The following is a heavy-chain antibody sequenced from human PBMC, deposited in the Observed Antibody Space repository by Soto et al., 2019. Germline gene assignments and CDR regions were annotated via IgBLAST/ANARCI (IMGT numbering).Heavy chain of an antibody. Sequence: GGSLRLSCAASGFTFSSYDMHWVRQATGKGLEWVSAIGTDGDTYYPGSGKGRFTISRENAKNSLYLQMNSLRAEDTAVYYCAKDFPQDDLFDYWGQGTLVTVSS. J-gene: IGHJ4*02. V-gene: IGHV3-13*01. CDR2: IGTDGDT. CDR3: AKDFPQDDLFDY. CDR1: GFTFSSYD. D-gene: IGHD3-3*01.